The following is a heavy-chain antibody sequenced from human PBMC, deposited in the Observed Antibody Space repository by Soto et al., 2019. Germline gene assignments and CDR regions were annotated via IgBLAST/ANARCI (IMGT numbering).Heavy chain of an antibody. CDR2: INPNSGGT. V-gene: IGHV1-2*02. Sequence: ASVKVSCKTSGFTFTNYGINWVRQAPGQGLEWMGWINPNSGGTNYAQKFQGRVTMTRDTSISTAYMELSRLRSDDTAVYYCARGPDSAFDYWGQGTLVTVSS. J-gene: IGHJ4*02. D-gene: IGHD2-15*01. CDR3: ARGPDSAFDY. CDR1: GFTFTNYG.